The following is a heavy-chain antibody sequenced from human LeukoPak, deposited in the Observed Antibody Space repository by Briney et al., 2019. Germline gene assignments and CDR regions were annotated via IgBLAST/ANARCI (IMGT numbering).Heavy chain of an antibody. Sequence: LSGGSLRLSCAASGFTFSNYAMSWVRQAPGKGLEWVAGISPSGSNTYYADSVKGRFTISRDNSRNTLYVQMNSLRAEDTAVYYCANFERTVAGPYNWFDPWGQGTLVTVSS. CDR1: GFTFSNYA. V-gene: IGHV3-23*01. D-gene: IGHD6-19*01. CDR3: ANFERTVAGPYNWFDP. CDR2: ISPSGSNT. J-gene: IGHJ5*02.